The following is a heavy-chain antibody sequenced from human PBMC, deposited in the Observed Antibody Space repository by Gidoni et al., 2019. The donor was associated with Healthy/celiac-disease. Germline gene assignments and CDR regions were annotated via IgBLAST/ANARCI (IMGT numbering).Heavy chain of an antibody. CDR2: ISYDGSNK. V-gene: IGHV3-30-3*01. CDR1: GFTFSSYA. CDR3: ASGAPTVTIDEKGDY. D-gene: IGHD4-17*01. Sequence: QVQLVESGGGVVQPGRSLRLSCAASGFTFSSYAMHWVRQAPGKGLEWVAVISYDGSNKYYADSVKGRFTISRDNSKNTLYLQMNSLRAEDTAVYYCASGAPTVTIDEKGDYWGQGTLVTVSS. J-gene: IGHJ4*02.